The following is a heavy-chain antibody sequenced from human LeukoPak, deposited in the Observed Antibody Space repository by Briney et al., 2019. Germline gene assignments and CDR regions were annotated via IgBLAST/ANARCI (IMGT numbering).Heavy chain of an antibody. CDR1: GFTFSSYG. Sequence: PGGSLRLSCAASGFTFSSYGMHWVRQAPGKGLEWVAVIRYDGSNKYYADSVRGRFTISRDNSKNTLYLQTNSLRAEDTAVYYCAKDSWFGELETYFDYWGQGTLVTVSS. CDR2: IRYDGSNK. CDR3: AKDSWFGELETYFDY. V-gene: IGHV3-30*02. D-gene: IGHD3-10*01. J-gene: IGHJ4*02.